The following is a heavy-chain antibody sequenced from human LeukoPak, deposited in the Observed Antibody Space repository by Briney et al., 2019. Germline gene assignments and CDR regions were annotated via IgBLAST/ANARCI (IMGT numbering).Heavy chain of an antibody. CDR2: FDPEDGET. J-gene: IGHJ3*02. CDR1: GYTLTELS. V-gene: IGHV1-24*01. CDR3: ATRGQSYYDSSGYWDGNAFDI. Sequence: ASVKVSCKVSGYTLTELSMHWVRQAPGKGLEWMGGFDPEDGETIYAQKFQGRVTMTEDTSTDTAYMELSSLRSEDTAVYYCATRGQSYYDSSGYWDGNAFDIWGQGTMVTVSS. D-gene: IGHD3-22*01.